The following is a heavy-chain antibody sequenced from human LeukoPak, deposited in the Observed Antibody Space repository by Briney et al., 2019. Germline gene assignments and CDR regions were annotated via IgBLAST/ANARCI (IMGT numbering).Heavy chain of an antibody. CDR3: ARMRNDFWSGYYRAWYFDY. Sequence: GGSLRLSCAASGFTFSSYAMHWVRQAPGKGLEWVAVISYDGSNKYYADSVKGRFTISRDNSKNTLYLQMNSLRAEDTAVHYCARMRNDFWSGYYRAWYFDYWGQGTLVTVSS. V-gene: IGHV3-30-3*01. CDR1: GFTFSSYA. CDR2: ISYDGSNK. J-gene: IGHJ4*02. D-gene: IGHD3-3*01.